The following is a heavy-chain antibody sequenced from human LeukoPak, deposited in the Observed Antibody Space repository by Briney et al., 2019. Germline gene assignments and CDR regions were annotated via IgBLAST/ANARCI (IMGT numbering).Heavy chain of an antibody. Sequence: GGSLRLSCAASGFTFSSYSMNWVRQAPGKGLEWVSYISSSSSTIYYADSVKGRFTISRDNSKNTLYLQMNSLRAEDTAVYYCAKDGSSSWQDKYFQHWGQGTLVTVSS. V-gene: IGHV3-48*01. CDR1: GFTFSSYS. CDR3: AKDGSSSWQDKYFQH. J-gene: IGHJ1*01. D-gene: IGHD6-13*01. CDR2: ISSSSSTI.